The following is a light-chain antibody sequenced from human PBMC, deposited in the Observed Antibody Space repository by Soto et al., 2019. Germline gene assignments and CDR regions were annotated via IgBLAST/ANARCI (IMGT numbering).Light chain of an antibody. V-gene: IGKV3-11*01. Sequence: EVVLTQSPAMLSLSPGERATLSCRASQSVNIYFAWYHPQPGHAPRLLIYDASTRAAGVPLRFSGSGSGTDFTLTISSLEAEDFGVYYCQQRNFWPHLTFGGGTKVEIK. CDR1: QSVNIY. J-gene: IGKJ4*01. CDR3: QQRNFWPHLT. CDR2: DAS.